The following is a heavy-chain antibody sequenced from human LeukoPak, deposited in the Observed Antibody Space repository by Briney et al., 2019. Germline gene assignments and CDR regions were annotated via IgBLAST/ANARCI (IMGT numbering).Heavy chain of an antibody. CDR2: INHSGST. Sequence: PSQTLSLTCTVSGGSISSGGYYWSWIRQPPGKGLEWIGEINHSGSTNYNPPLKSRVTISVDTSKNQFSLKLSSVTAADTAVYYCVSRANSYGYRDYWGQGTLVTVSS. J-gene: IGHJ4*02. D-gene: IGHD5-18*01. V-gene: IGHV4-30-2*01. CDR1: GGSISSGGYY. CDR3: VSRANSYGYRDY.